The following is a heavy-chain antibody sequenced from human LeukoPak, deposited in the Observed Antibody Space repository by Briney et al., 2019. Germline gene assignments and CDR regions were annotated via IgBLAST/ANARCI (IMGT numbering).Heavy chain of an antibody. J-gene: IGHJ4*02. CDR2: ISAYNGNT. CDR1: GYTFTSYG. Sequence: ASVNVSCKASGYTFTSYGISWVRQAPGQGLEWMGWISAYNGNTNYARKLQGRVTMTTDPSTSTAYMELRSLRSDDTAVYYCGRRNFETGDSDDWGQGTLVTGAS. V-gene: IGHV1-18*01. CDR3: GRRNFETGDSDD. D-gene: IGHD1-14*01.